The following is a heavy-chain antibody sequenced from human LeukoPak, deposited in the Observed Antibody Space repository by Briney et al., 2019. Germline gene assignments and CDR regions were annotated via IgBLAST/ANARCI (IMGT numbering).Heavy chain of an antibody. CDR2: ISAYNGNT. CDR1: GYTFTSFG. D-gene: IGHD5-18*01. J-gene: IGHJ4*02. Sequence: GASVKVSCKASGYTFTSFGISWVRQAPGQGLEWVGWISAYNGNTKSAQKFQGRLTMTTDTSTNTAYVELRSLRSDDTAVFYCVRDLGVDTSMIFFDYWGQGTLVTVSS. CDR3: VRDLGVDTSMIFFDY. V-gene: IGHV1-18*01.